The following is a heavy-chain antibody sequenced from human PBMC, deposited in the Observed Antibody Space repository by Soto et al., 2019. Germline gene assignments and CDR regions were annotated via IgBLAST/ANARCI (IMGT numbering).Heavy chain of an antibody. Sequence: EVQLLESGGGLVQPGGSLRLSCAASGFTFSSYAMRWVRQAPGKGLEWVSAISGSGYSTYYADSEKDRFTISRDNSKNTLYLQMNRLSAEETAVYYCAKTLYYYDTSGYQWGQGTLVTVSS. D-gene: IGHD3-22*01. CDR1: GFTFSSYA. V-gene: IGHV3-23*01. CDR3: AKTLYYYDTSGYQ. CDR2: ISGSGYST. J-gene: IGHJ4*02.